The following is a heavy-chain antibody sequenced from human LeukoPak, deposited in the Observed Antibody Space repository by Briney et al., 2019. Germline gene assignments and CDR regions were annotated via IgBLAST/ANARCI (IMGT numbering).Heavy chain of an antibody. CDR1: GYTFTSYA. CDR3: ARVVDVNSYGLFDY. CDR2: INAGNGNT. D-gene: IGHD5-18*01. J-gene: IGHJ4*02. Sequence: ASVKVSCRASGYTFTSYAMHWVRQAPGQRLEWMGWINAGNGNTKYSQKFQGRVTITRDTSASTAYMELSSLRSEDTAVYYCARVVDVNSYGLFDYWGQGTLVTVSS. V-gene: IGHV1-3*01.